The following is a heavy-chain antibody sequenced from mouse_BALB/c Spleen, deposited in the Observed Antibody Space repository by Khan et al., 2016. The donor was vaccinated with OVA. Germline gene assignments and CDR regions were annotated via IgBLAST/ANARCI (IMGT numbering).Heavy chain of an antibody. Sequence: QVQLKQSGPGLVQPSQSLSITCTVSGFSLSSYGVHWVRQSPGKGLEWLGVIWSVGSTDFNAAFISRLSISKDNSKSQVFFKMNSLQTTDSAIYYCARGGLPFAYWGQGTLVTVSA. CDR3: ARGGLPFAY. D-gene: IGHD2-13*01. CDR1: GFSLSSYG. CDR2: IWSVGST. J-gene: IGHJ3*01. V-gene: IGHV2-2*02.